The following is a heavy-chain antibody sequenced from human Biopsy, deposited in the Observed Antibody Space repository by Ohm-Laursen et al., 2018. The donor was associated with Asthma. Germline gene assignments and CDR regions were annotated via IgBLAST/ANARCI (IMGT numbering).Heavy chain of an antibody. CDR2: GSYFGFR. CDR1: GGSINSDY. D-gene: IGHD1/OR15-1a*01. J-gene: IGHJ4*02. V-gene: IGHV4-59*07. CDR3: AREQGDSKFDY. Sequence: SDTLSLTCTFSGGSINSDYRSWIRQPPGKGLGWIGLGSYFGFRKYNPSLKIQVTISVDPSKNQLSLNLTSVIAADTAVYYCAREQGDSKFDYWGQGILVTVSS.